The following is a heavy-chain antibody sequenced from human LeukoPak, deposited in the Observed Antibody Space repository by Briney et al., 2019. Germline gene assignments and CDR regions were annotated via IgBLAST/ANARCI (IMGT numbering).Heavy chain of an antibody. Sequence: SVKVSFKVAGGTLTIYASSWVGQAPGQGLEWIGGVIANFGTANDEQKFQGRVTITADESMSTAYMELSSLRSEDTAVYYCARARRRGYSYGRNDAFDIWGQGTMVTVSS. V-gene: IGHV1-69*13. D-gene: IGHD5-18*01. J-gene: IGHJ3*02. CDR3: ARARRRGYSYGRNDAFDI. CDR1: GGTLTIYA. CDR2: VIANFGTA.